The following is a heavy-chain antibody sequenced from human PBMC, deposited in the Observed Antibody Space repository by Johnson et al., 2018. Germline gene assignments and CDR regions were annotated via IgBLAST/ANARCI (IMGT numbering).Heavy chain of an antibody. D-gene: IGHD4-11*01. CDR1: GGSISSYY. J-gene: IGHJ6*02. Sequence: QVQLQESGPGLVKPSETXSLTCTVSGGSISSYYWNWIRQPPGKGLEWIGYIYYSGSTNYNPSLKRRVTISVDTSKKQFSLKLSSVTAADTAVYYCARGPTVLYYYYGLDVWGQGTTVTVSS. CDR3: ARGPTVLYYYYGLDV. V-gene: IGHV4-59*01. CDR2: IYYSGST.